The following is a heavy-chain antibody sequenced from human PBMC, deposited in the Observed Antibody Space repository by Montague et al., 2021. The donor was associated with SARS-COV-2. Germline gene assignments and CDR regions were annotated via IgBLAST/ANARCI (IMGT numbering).Heavy chain of an antibody. D-gene: IGHD4-11*01. CDR1: GGSVDSGSYF. Sequence: SETLSLTCAVSGGSVDSGSYFWSWIRQPPGKGLEWIGNIFYTGTTNYNPSLKGRVTISVDTSKNQFSLKLSSVTAADTAVYYCARGITVTNLFYYYYGMDVWGQGTTVTVSS. J-gene: IGHJ6*02. CDR2: IFYTGTT. CDR3: ARGITVTNLFYYYYGMDV. V-gene: IGHV4-61*01.